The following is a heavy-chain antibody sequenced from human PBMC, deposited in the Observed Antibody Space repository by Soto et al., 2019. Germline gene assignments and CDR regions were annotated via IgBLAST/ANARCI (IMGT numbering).Heavy chain of an antibody. V-gene: IGHV4-39*07. Sequence: SETLSLTCTVSGGSIDSSTYYWGWIRQPPGKGLEWIGSIYYSGSTDYNTSLKSRVTISMDTSKNQYSLKLSSVTAADTAVYYCARLGYCSSTSCYADWFDPWGQGTQVTVSS. CDR3: ARLGYCSSTSCYADWFDP. CDR1: GGSIDSSTYY. CDR2: IYYSGST. D-gene: IGHD2-2*01. J-gene: IGHJ5*02.